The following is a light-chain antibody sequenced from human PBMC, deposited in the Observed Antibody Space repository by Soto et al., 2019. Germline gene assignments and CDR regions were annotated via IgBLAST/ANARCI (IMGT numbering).Light chain of an antibody. CDR3: QQYASSPEWT. CDR1: QSVSSSY. Sequence: EIVLTQSPGTLSLSLGERATISCRASQSVSSSYLAWYQQKPGQPPRLLIHGASSRATGIPDRFSGSGSGTDFTLTISRLEPEDFAVYYCQQYASSPEWTFGQGTKVDIK. V-gene: IGKV3-20*01. CDR2: GAS. J-gene: IGKJ1*01.